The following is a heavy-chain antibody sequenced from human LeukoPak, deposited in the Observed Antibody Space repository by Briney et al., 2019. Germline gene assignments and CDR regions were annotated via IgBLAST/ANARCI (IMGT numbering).Heavy chain of an antibody. CDR3: ARDKRVAVAGTYIYYYYMDV. CDR1: GGSISSYY. V-gene: IGHV4-4*07. CDR2: IYISGSGST. Sequence: SETLSLTCTVSGGSISSYYWSWIRQPAGKGLEWIGRIYISGSGSTNYNPSLKSRGTMSVDTSKNQFSLKLSSVTAADTAVYYCARDKRVAVAGTYIYYYYMDVWGNGTTVTISS. J-gene: IGHJ6*03. D-gene: IGHD6-19*01.